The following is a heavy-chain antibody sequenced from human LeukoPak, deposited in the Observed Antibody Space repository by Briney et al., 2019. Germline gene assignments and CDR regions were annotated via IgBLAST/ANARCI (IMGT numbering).Heavy chain of an antibody. J-gene: IGHJ6*03. Sequence: GGSLRLSCAASGFTFSDYYMSWIRQAPGKGLEWVSYISSSGSSIYYADSVKGRFTISRDNAKNSLYLQMNSLRAEDTAVYYCARDRDYYYYMDVWGKGTTVTVSS. D-gene: IGHD3-10*01. CDR3: ARDRDYYYYMDV. CDR1: GFTFSDYY. CDR2: ISSSGSSI. V-gene: IGHV3-11*04.